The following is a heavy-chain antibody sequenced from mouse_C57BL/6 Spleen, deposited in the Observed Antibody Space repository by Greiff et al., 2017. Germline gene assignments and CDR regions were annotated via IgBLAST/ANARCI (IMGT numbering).Heavy chain of an antibody. CDR2: IYPGDGDT. J-gene: IGHJ4*01. CDR3: ASGDYYGITMDY. V-gene: IGHV1-80*01. D-gene: IGHD1-1*01. CDR1: GYAFSSYW. Sequence: VKLMESGAELVKPGASVKISCKASGYAFSSYWMNWVKQRPGKGLEWIGQIYPGDGDTNYNGKFKGKATLTADKSSSTAYMQLSSLTSEDSAVDFCASGDYYGITMDYWGQGTSVTVSS.